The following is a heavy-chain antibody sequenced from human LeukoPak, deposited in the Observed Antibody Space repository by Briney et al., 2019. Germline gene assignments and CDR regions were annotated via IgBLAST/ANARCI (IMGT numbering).Heavy chain of an antibody. CDR3: AKVEDYYDSSGYSRDEYFQH. CDR1: GFTFSSSA. V-gene: IGHV3-23*01. J-gene: IGHJ1*01. D-gene: IGHD3-22*01. Sequence: GGSLRLSCAASGFTFSSSAMSWVRQVPGKGLEWVSGISASGGSTSYADSVRGRFTISRDNSKNTLYVQMNSLRDEDTAVYYCAKVEDYYDSSGYSRDEYFQHWGQGTLVTVSS. CDR2: ISASGGST.